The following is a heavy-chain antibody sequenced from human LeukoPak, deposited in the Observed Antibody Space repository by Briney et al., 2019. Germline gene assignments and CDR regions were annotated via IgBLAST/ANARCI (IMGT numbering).Heavy chain of an antibody. CDR2: IYYSGST. V-gene: IGHV4-59*01. J-gene: IGHJ5*02. Sequence: SETLSLTCTVSGGSISSYYWSWTRQPPGKGLEWIGYIYYSGSTNYNPSLKSRVTISVDTSKNQFSLKLSSVTAADTAVYYCAKNWNYAGRWFDPWGQGTLVTVSS. CDR1: GGSISSYY. CDR3: AKNWNYAGRWFDP. D-gene: IGHD1-7*01.